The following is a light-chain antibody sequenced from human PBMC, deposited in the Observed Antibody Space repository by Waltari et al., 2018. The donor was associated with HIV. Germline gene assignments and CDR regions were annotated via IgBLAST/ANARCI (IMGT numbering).Light chain of an antibody. Sequence: DIVMTQSPDSLAVSLGERATINCKSSQRVLYSSNNKNYLAWYQQKPGQPPKLLIDWASTRESGVPDRFSGSGSGTDFTLTISSLQAEDVAVYYCQQYYSTPPTFGQGTKLEIK. CDR2: WAS. CDR1: QRVLYSSNNKNY. CDR3: QQYYSTPPT. V-gene: IGKV4-1*01. J-gene: IGKJ2*01.